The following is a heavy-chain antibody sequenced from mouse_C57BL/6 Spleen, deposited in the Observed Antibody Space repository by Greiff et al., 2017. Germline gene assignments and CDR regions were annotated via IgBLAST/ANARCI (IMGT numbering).Heavy chain of an antibody. CDR1: GYSFTSYY. D-gene: IGHD1-2*01. Sequence: VQLQQSGPELVKPGASVKISCKASGYSFTSYYIHWVKQRPGQGLEWIGWIYPGSGNTKYNEKFKGKATLTADTSSSTAYMQLSSLTSEDSAVYYCASEYGVQGHAMDYWGQGTSVTVSS. V-gene: IGHV1-66*01. CDR2: IYPGSGNT. CDR3: ASEYGVQGHAMDY. J-gene: IGHJ4*01.